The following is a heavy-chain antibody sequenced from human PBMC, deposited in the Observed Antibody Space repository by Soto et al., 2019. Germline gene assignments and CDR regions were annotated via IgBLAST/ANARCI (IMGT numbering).Heavy chain of an antibody. J-gene: IGHJ4*02. CDR3: ARSYFPHYYDSSGYLV. D-gene: IGHD3-22*01. CDR2: IYYSGST. CDR1: GGSISSYY. V-gene: IGHV4-59*01. Sequence: SETLSLTCTVSGGSISSYYWSWIRQPPGKGLEWIGYIYYSGSTNYNPSLKSRVTISVDTSKNQFSLKLSSVTAADTAVYYCARSYFPHYYDSSGYLVWGQGTLVTVSS.